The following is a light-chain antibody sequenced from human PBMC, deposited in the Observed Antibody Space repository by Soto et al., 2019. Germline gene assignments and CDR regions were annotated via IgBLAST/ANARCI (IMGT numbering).Light chain of an antibody. CDR3: AAWDDSLRRVV. V-gene: IGLV1-47*01. CDR1: SSNIGSNY. Sequence: QSVLTQPPSASGTPGQRVTISCSGSSSNIGSNYVYWYQQLPGTALKLLIYRNNQRPSGVPDRFSGSKSGTSASLAISGLRSEDEADYYCAAWDDSLRRVVFGGGTQVTFL. J-gene: IGLJ2*01. CDR2: RNN.